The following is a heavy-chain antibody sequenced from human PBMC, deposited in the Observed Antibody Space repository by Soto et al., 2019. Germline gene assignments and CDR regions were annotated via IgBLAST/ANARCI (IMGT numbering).Heavy chain of an antibody. Sequence: QVQLQESGPGLVKPSQTLSLTCTVSGGSISSGGYYWSWIRQHPGKGLEWIGYIYYSGSTYYNPSLMRRVTRSVDTSKNQFSLKLSSVTAADTAVYYCARVGIVVVVAATPVRAFDIWGQGTMVTVSS. V-gene: IGHV4-31*03. CDR1: GGSISSGGYY. CDR3: ARVGIVVVVAATPVRAFDI. J-gene: IGHJ3*02. CDR2: IYYSGST. D-gene: IGHD2-15*01.